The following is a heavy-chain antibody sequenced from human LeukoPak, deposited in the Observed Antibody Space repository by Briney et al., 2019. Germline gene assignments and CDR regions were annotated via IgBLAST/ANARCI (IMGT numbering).Heavy chain of an antibody. J-gene: IGHJ5*02. CDR1: GGSFSGYY. CDR2: INHSGST. Sequence: SETLSLTCAVYGGSFSGYYWSWIRQPPGKGLKWIGEINHSGSTNYNPSLKSRVTISVDTSKNQFSLKLSSVTAADTAVYYCARDRSGDDDFWSGYYTNYFDPWGQGTLVTVSS. D-gene: IGHD3-3*01. CDR3: ARDRSGDDDFWSGYYTNYFDP. V-gene: IGHV4-34*01.